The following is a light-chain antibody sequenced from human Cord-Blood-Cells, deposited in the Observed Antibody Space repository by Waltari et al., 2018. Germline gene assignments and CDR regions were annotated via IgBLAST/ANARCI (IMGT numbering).Light chain of an antibody. CDR2: EVS. J-gene: IGLJ2*01. V-gene: IGLV2-8*01. CDR3: SSYAGSNNFVV. Sequence: QSALPQPPSPSGSPGPSVPISSTGTRSDRDGSNIVSWYQQHPGKAPKLMIYEVSKRPSGVPDRFSGSKSGNTASLTVSGLQAEDEADYYCSSYAGSNNFVVFGGGTKLTVL. CDR1: RSDRDGSNI.